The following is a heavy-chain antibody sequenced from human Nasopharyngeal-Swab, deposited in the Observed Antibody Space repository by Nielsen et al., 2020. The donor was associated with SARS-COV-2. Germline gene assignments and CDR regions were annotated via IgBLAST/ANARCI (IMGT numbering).Heavy chain of an antibody. CDR1: GGSVSSGSFY. CDR3: ARDQGWAVAGYYYYYGMDV. V-gene: IGHV4-61*01. D-gene: IGHD6-19*01. Sequence: SETLSLTCTVSGGSVSSGSFYWSWIRQPPGKGLEWIGYIYYSGSTNCNPSLKSRVTISVDTSKNQFSLKLSSVTAADTAVYYCARDQGWAVAGYYYYYGMDVWGQGTTVTVSS. J-gene: IGHJ6*02. CDR2: IYYSGST.